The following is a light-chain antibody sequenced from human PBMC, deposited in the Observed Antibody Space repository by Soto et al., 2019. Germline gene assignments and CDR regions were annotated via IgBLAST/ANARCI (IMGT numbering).Light chain of an antibody. Sequence: ESVLTQSPGTLSLSPGERATLSCRASQSVSSSYLAWYQQKPGQAPRLLIYGASSRATGLPDRFSGSGSGTDFTLTISRLEPQDFAVYYCQQYGSSRTFGQGTKVDIK. CDR2: GAS. J-gene: IGKJ1*01. CDR1: QSVSSSY. V-gene: IGKV3-20*01. CDR3: QQYGSSRT.